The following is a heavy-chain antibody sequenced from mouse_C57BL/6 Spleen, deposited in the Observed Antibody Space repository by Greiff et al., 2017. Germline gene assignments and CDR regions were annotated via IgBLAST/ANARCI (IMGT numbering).Heavy chain of an antibody. J-gene: IGHJ4*01. Sequence: QVQLQQSGAELVRPGSSVKLSCKASGYTFTSYWMHWVKQRPIQGLEWIGNIDPSDSETHYNQKFKDKATLTVDKSSSTAYMQLSSLTSEDSAVYYCARTPSYDGYYLDYWGQGTSVTVSS. CDR2: IDPSDSET. V-gene: IGHV1-52*01. CDR1: GYTFTSYW. D-gene: IGHD2-3*01. CDR3: ARTPSYDGYYLDY.